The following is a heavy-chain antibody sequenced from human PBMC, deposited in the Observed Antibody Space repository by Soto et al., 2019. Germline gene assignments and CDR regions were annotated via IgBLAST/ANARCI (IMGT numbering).Heavy chain of an antibody. CDR1: GYSFTTYW. D-gene: IGHD1-26*01. CDR2: IYSGDSDT. Sequence: GESLKLSCEGSGYSFTTYWIGWVRQTPGKGLEWLGIIYSGDSDTRYSPSFQGRVTISADKSINTAYLQLSSLKASDTAIYYCARHRDSGYYDYWGQGTQVTVSS. V-gene: IGHV5-51*01. CDR3: ARHRDSGYYDY. J-gene: IGHJ4*02.